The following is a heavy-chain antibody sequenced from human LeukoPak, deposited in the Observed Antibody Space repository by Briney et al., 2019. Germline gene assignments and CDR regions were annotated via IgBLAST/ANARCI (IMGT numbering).Heavy chain of an antibody. Sequence: GGSLRLSCAASGFTFSGSAMHWVRQASGEGLEWVGRIRSKANSYATAYAASVKGRFTISRDDSKNTAYLQMNSLKTEDTAVYYCTRKIGYDFWSGYSVESYYFDYWGQGTLVTVSS. CDR1: GFTFSGSA. D-gene: IGHD3-3*01. V-gene: IGHV3-73*01. CDR3: TRKIGYDFWSGYSVESYYFDY. J-gene: IGHJ4*02. CDR2: IRSKANSYAT.